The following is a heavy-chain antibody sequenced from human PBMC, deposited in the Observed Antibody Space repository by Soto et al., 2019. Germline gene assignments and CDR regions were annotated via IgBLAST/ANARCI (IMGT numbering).Heavy chain of an antibody. CDR2: ISSSSSYI. CDR3: ARVSGSSRMYYFDY. V-gene: IGHV3-21*01. D-gene: IGHD6-19*01. CDR1: GFTFSSDS. J-gene: IGHJ4*02. Sequence: GGSLRLSCAASGFTFSSDSMNWVRQAPGKGLEWVSSISSSSSYIYYADSVKGRFTISRDNAKNSLYLQMNSLRAEDTAVYYCARVSGSSRMYYFDYWGQGTLVTVSS.